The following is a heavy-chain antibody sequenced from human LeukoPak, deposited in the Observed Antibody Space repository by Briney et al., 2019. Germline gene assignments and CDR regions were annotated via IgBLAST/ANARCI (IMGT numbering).Heavy chain of an antibody. Sequence: PGGCLRLSCAASGFTFSSYEMNWVRQAPGKGLEWISYISNSGSTIYYADSVKGRFTISRDNAKNSLYLQMNSLRAEDTAVYYCARDGVAGNRAFWGQGTLVTVS. CDR2: ISNSGSTI. J-gene: IGHJ4*02. CDR3: ARDGVAGNRAF. V-gene: IGHV3-48*03. D-gene: IGHD2-15*01. CDR1: GFTFSSYE.